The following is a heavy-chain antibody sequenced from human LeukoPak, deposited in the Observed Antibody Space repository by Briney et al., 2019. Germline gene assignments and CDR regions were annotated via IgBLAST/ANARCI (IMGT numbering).Heavy chain of an antibody. CDR3: ARRLTQYDCFDP. CDR2: TYYRSTWYN. CDR1: GDTLSSNSVT. V-gene: IGHV6-1*01. J-gene: IGHJ5*02. D-gene: IGHD2-2*01. Sequence: SQTLSLTCALSGDTLSSNSVTWHWIRQSPSRGLEWLGRTYYRSTWYNDYAVSVRGRITVNPDTSKNQFSLHLNSVTPEDTAVYYCARRLTQYDCFDPWGQGILVTVSS.